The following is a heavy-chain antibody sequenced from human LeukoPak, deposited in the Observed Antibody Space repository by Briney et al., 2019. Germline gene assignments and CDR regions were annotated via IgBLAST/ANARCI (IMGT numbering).Heavy chain of an antibody. CDR2: ISYDGNDK. Sequence: GGSLRLSCVASGFTFISYGMHWVRQAPGKGLEWVAVISYDGNDKYFADSVKGRFTISRDNSKNTLYLQMNSLTAEDTAVYYCAKDQGSVRTYGSGSYSLVYWGQGTLVTVSS. CDR1: GFTFISYG. V-gene: IGHV3-30*18. D-gene: IGHD3-10*01. CDR3: AKDQGSVRTYGSGSYSLVY. J-gene: IGHJ4*02.